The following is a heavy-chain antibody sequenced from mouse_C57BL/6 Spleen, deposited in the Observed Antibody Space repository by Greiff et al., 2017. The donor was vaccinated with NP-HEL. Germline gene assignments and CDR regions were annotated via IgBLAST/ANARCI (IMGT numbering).Heavy chain of an antibody. CDR2: IDPENGDT. D-gene: IGHD1-2*01. Sequence: EVQLQQSGAELVRPGASVKLSCTASGFTIKDDYMHWVKQRPEQGLEWIGWIDPENGDTDYASKFQGKATITADTSSNTAYLQLSSLTSEDTAVYYCTTGITTVAYWGQGTLVTVSA. J-gene: IGHJ3*01. V-gene: IGHV14-4*01. CDR3: TTGITTVAY. CDR1: GFTIKDDY.